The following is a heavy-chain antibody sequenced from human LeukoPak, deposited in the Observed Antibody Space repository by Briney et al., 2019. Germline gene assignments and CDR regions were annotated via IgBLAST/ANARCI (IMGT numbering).Heavy chain of an antibody. CDR1: GFTFSSYA. D-gene: IGHD1/OR15-1a*01. J-gene: IGHJ4*02. Sequence: PGGSLRLSCAASGFTFSSYAIHWVRQAPGRGLEWVAAISYDGNSQHYGAPVKGRFTISRDNSKNTVYLQINTLRTDDAAIYYCAKPYPTTTSAVLDNWGQGTLVTVSS. CDR3: AKPYPTTTSAVLDN. V-gene: IGHV3-30*18. CDR2: ISYDGNSQ.